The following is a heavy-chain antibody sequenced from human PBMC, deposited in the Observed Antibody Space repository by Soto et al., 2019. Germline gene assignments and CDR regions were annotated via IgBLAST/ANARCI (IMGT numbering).Heavy chain of an antibody. CDR1: GFTFSSYD. J-gene: IGHJ6*02. V-gene: IGHV3-13*01. D-gene: IGHD3-10*01. Sequence: GGSLRLSCAASGFTFSSYDMHWVRQATGKGLEWVSAIGTAGDTYYPGSVKGRFTISRENAKNSLYLQMNSLRAEDTAVYYCATGPALWFGGKRGMDVWGQGTTVTVSS. CDR2: IGTAGDT. CDR3: ATGPALWFGGKRGMDV.